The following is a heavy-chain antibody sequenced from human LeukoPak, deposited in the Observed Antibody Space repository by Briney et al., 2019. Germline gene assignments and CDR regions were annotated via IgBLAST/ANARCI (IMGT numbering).Heavy chain of an antibody. CDR2: TSDSGTTT. CDR1: EFTLSSFA. V-gene: IGHV3-23*01. CDR3: AKGGSGFGFYYGMDV. J-gene: IGHJ6*02. Sequence: HAGGSLRLSCAASEFTLSSFAMNWVRQAPGKGLEWVSGTSDSGTTTYYADSVKGRFTMSRDNSKKTLFLQMDSLRAEDTAVYYCAKGGSGFGFYYGMDVWGQGTTITVSS. D-gene: IGHD3-10*01.